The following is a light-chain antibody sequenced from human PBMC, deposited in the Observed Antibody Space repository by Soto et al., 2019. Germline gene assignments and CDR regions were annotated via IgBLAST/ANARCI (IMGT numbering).Light chain of an antibody. CDR2: EAS. CDR1: QSVGNN. CDR3: QQHANWPLT. J-gene: IGKJ4*02. Sequence: EIVLTQSPATLSLSPGERATLSCRASQSVGNNLAWYQQKPGQAPGLLIYEASTRATGIPARFRGSGSGTDFTLTISSLEPEDFAVYDCQQHANWPLTFGGGTKVEIK. V-gene: IGKV3-11*01.